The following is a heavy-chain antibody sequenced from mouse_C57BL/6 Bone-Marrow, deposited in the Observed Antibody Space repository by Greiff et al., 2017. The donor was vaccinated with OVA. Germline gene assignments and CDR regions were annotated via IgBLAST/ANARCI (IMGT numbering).Heavy chain of an antibody. J-gene: IGHJ4*01. CDR1: GFTFSDYG. Sequence: EVKLMESGGGLVKPGGSLKLSCAASGFTFSDYGMHWVRPAPEKGLEWVAYISSGSSTIYYADTVKGRFTISRDNAKNTLFLQMTSLRSEDTAMYYCARLDGYLYAMDYWGQGTSVTVSS. CDR2: ISSGSSTI. V-gene: IGHV5-17*01. CDR3: ARLDGYLYAMDY. D-gene: IGHD2-3*01.